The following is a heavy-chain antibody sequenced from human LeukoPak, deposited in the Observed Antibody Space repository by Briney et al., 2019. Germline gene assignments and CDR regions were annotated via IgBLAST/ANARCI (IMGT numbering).Heavy chain of an antibody. CDR3: ARGEAAAGNYFDY. CDR2: ISSSSSYI. D-gene: IGHD6-13*01. J-gene: IGHJ4*02. Sequence: GGSLRLSCAASGFTFSSYSMNWVRQAPGRGLEWVSSISSSSSYIYYADSVKGRFTISRDNAKNSLYLQMNSLRAEDTAVYYCARGEAAAGNYFDYWGQGTLVTVSS. CDR1: GFTFSSYS. V-gene: IGHV3-21*01.